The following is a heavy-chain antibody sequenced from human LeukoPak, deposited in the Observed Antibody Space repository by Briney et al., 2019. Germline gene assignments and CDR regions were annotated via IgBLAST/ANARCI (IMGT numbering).Heavy chain of an antibody. Sequence: PSQTLSLTCTVSGGSISSGSYYWSWIRQPAGKGLEWIGRIYTSGSTNYNPSLKSRVTISVDTSKNQFSLKLSSVAAADTAVYYCARDGYYDISTGYYYYYMDVWGKGTTVTVSS. CDR2: IYTSGST. V-gene: IGHV4-61*02. J-gene: IGHJ6*03. CDR1: GGSISSGSYY. CDR3: ARDGYYDISTGYYYYYMDV. D-gene: IGHD3-9*01.